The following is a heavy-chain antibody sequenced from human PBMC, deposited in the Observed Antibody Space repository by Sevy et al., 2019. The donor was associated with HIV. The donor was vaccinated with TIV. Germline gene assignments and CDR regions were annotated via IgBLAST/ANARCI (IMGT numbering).Heavy chain of an antibody. J-gene: IGHJ6*03. D-gene: IGHD3-10*01. V-gene: IGHV3-11*06. CDR1: GFTFSDYY. CDR3: ARERWFGELLGYYMDV. CDR2: ISSSSSYT. Sequence: GGSLRLSCAASGFTFSDYYMSWIRQAPGKGLEWVSYISSSSSYTNYADSVKGRFTISRDNAKNSLYLQMNSLRAEDTAVYYCARERWFGELLGYYMDVWGKGTTVTVSS.